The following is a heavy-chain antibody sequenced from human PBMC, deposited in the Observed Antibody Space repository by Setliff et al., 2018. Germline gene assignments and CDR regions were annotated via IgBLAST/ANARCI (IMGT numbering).Heavy chain of an antibody. D-gene: IGHD6-13*01. J-gene: IGHJ3*02. CDR1: GFTFGSNW. Sequence: GGSLRLSCAASGFTFGSNWMNWVRQAPGKGLVWVSRIYSDGSMTDYADSVKGRFTISRDNARNILYLQMNSLKIEDTAVYFCARERGTGSSRWYSHDGFDIWGQGTMVTVSS. CDR2: IYSDGSMT. V-gene: IGHV3-74*01. CDR3: ARERGTGSSRWYSHDGFDI.